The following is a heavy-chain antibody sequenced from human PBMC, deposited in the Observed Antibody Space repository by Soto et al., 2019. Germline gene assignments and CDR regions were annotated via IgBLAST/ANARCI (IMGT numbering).Heavy chain of an antibody. D-gene: IGHD1-7*01. V-gene: IGHV3-33*06. CDR3: AKGGGTTLPLDS. CDR1: GFTFSSYG. Sequence: QVQLVESGGGVVQPGRSLRLSCAASGFTFSSYGMHWVRQAPGKGLEWVAVIWYDGSDKFYADSVKGRFTISRDNSKNTLYRAMHSLTAGDTAVYYCAKGGGTTLPLDSWGQGTLVTVSS. J-gene: IGHJ4*02. CDR2: IWYDGSDK.